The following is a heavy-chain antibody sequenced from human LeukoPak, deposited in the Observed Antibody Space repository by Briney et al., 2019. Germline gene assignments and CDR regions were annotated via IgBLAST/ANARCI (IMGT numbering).Heavy chain of an antibody. D-gene: IGHD6-19*01. V-gene: IGHV4-61*09. CDR3: ARDEVGYSSGWYSY. J-gene: IGHJ4*02. CDR1: GGSINSGRYY. Sequence: SETLSLTCTVSGGSINSGRYYWSWIRQPAGRGLEWIGHISTSGRTSYSPSLKSRVTMSVDTSKNQFSLKLSYVTAADTAVYYCARDEVGYSSGWYSYWGQGTLVTVSS. CDR2: ISTSGRT.